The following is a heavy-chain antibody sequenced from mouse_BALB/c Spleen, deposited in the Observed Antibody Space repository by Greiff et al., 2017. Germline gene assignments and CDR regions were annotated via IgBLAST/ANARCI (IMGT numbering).Heavy chain of an antibody. CDR3: TRVYYGSSYGAMDY. Sequence: LEESGAELVKPGASVKLSCKASGYTFTSYYMYWVKQRPGQGLEWIGEINPSNGGTNFNEKFKGKATLTVDKSSSTAYMQLSSLTSEDSAVYYCTRVYYGSSYGAMDYWGQGTSVTVSS. CDR1: GYTFTSYY. J-gene: IGHJ4*01. V-gene: IGHV1S81*02. CDR2: INPSNGGT. D-gene: IGHD1-1*01.